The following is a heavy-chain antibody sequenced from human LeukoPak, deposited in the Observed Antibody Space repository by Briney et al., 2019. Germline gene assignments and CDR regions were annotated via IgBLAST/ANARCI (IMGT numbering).Heavy chain of an antibody. V-gene: IGHV1-69*05. CDR2: IIPIFGTA. Sequence: SVKASCKASGGTFSSYAISWVRQAPGQGLEWMGRIIPIFGTANYAQKFQGRVTITTDESTSTAYMELSSLRSEDTAVYYCAKGDYSNSYNYWGQGTRVTVSS. D-gene: IGHD4-17*01. CDR1: GGTFSSYA. CDR3: AKGDYSNSYNY. J-gene: IGHJ4*02.